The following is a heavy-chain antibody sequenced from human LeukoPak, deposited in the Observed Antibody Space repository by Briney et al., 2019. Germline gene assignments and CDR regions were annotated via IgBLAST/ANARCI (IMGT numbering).Heavy chain of an antibody. CDR3: ARKSVAATPRDIVYQYYSMDV. CDR1: GYTFTSYA. D-gene: IGHD2-15*01. V-gene: IGHV7-4-1*02. Sequence: ASVNVSCKASGYTFTSYAMNWVRQAPGQGLEWMGWINTNTGNPTYAQGFTGRFVFSLDTSVSTAYLQISSLKAEDTAVYYCARKSVAATPRDIVYQYYSMDVWGKGTTVTVSS. J-gene: IGHJ6*03. CDR2: INTNTGNP.